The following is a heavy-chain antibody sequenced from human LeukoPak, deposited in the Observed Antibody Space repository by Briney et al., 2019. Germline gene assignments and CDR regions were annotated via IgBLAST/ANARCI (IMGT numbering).Heavy chain of an antibody. CDR3: AREAGIAAAGTGVGTFDY. Sequence: PSETLSLTCTVSGGSVSRGSYYWSWIRQPPGKGLEWIGYIYYSGSTNYNPSLKSRVTISVDTSKNQFSLKLSSVTAADTAVYYCAREAGIAAAGTGVGTFDYWGQGTLVTVSS. CDR1: GGSVSRGSYY. V-gene: IGHV4-61*01. D-gene: IGHD6-13*01. J-gene: IGHJ4*02. CDR2: IYYSGST.